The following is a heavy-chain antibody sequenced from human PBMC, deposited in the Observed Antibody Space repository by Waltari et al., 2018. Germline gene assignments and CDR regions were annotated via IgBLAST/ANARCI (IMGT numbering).Heavy chain of an antibody. D-gene: IGHD1-1*01. CDR2: ISTDASDN. J-gene: IGHJ6*02. CDR1: GFTFSSFW. Sequence: EEQLVESGGGLVQPGDSLRLSCADSGFTFSSFWLNWVSQAPGKGPLGVSRISTDASDNTYADSVKGRFTISRDNARNTLYLQMNRLRAEDTAVYFCARVSRRTYRSPVPGRHYYYGMDVWGQGTTVTVSS. V-gene: IGHV3-74*03. CDR3: ARVSRRTYRSPVPGRHYYYGMDV.